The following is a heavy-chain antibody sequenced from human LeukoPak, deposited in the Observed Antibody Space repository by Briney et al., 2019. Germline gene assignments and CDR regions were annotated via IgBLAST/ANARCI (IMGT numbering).Heavy chain of an antibody. CDR3: AKSLIAAAGTGAFDI. J-gene: IGHJ3*02. Sequence: GGSLRLSCAASGFTFNNYDMSWVRQAAGKGLEWVPSISEGGDSTNYADSVKGRFTISRDNPKNTLYLQLNSLRAENTALYYCAKSLIAAAGTGAFDIWGQGTMVAVSS. CDR1: GFTFNNYD. V-gene: IGHV3-23*01. D-gene: IGHD6-13*01. CDR2: ISEGGDST.